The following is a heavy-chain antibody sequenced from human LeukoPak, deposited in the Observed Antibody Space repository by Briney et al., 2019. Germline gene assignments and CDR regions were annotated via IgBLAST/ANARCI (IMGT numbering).Heavy chain of an antibody. CDR3: AKFGGMCDSMVVAATRRFDY. CDR1: GGSIRGYY. Sequence: SETLSLTCTVSGGSIRGYYWSWIRQPPGKGLEWIGYIYYSGSTNYNPSLKSRVTISVDTSKNQFSLKLSSVTAADTAVYYCAKFGGMCDSMVVAATRRFDYWGQGTLVTVSS. V-gene: IGHV4-59*12. D-gene: IGHD2-15*01. J-gene: IGHJ4*02. CDR2: IYYSGST.